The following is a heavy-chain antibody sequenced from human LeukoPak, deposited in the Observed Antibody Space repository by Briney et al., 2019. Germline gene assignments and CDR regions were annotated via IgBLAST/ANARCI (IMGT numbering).Heavy chain of an antibody. CDR3: AKDIHLST. Sequence: GGALRLSCAASGFNFRDAAMTWVRQAPGKGLEWVALISFSGDNSYYANSVKGRFSVSRDNFENTLSLQMNSLRVEDTARYYCAKDIHLSTWGLGTMVTVS. CDR2: ISFSGDNS. V-gene: IGHV3-23*01. CDR1: GFNFRDAA. D-gene: IGHD3-16*02. J-gene: IGHJ3*01.